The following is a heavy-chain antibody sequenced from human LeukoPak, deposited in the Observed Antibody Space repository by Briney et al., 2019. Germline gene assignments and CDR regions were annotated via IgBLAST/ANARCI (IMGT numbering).Heavy chain of an antibody. CDR1: GFTFSSYW. J-gene: IGHJ4*02. CDR3: ARDRQYTAMDRMVSY. Sequence: PGGSLRLSCAASGFTFSSYWMSWVRQAPGKGREGVANIKQDGSEKYYVDSVKGRFTISRDNAKNSLYLQMNSLRAEDTAVYYCARDRQYTAMDRMVSYWGQGTLVTVSS. V-gene: IGHV3-7*03. CDR2: IKQDGSEK. D-gene: IGHD5-18*01.